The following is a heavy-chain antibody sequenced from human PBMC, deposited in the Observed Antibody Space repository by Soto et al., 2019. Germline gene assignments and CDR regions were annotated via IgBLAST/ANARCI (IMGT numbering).Heavy chain of an antibody. Sequence: RGYLRLSCAASGSTFSSYSMNWVRQAPGKGLEWVSSISSSSSYIYYADSVKGRFTISRDNAKNSLYLQMNSLSAEDTAVYYCARDPVFPDDIVVVRAGMDVPRQGT. CDR1: GSTFSSYS. CDR3: ARDPVFPDDIVVVRAGMDV. CDR2: ISSSSSYI. V-gene: IGHV3-21*01. D-gene: IGHD3-16*02. J-gene: IGHJ6*01.